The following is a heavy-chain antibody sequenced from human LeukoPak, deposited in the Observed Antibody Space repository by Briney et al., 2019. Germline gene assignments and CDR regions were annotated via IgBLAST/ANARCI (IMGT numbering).Heavy chain of an antibody. Sequence: ASVKVSCKASGYTFSSYGISWVRQAPGQGLEWVGWIRPNNGNTNYAQKFQGRVIMTTETSTSTAYMELRSLRSDETAVYYCARVDLLNGYYFFDYWGQGTLVTVSS. V-gene: IGHV1-18*01. CDR3: ARVDLLNGYYFFDY. D-gene: IGHD3-9*01. CDR2: IRPNNGNT. CDR1: GYTFSSYG. J-gene: IGHJ4*02.